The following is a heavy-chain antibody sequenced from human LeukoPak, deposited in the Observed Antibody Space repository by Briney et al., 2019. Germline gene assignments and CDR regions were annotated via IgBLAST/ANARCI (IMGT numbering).Heavy chain of an antibody. D-gene: IGHD6-19*01. V-gene: IGHV1-2*02. CDR2: IKPNSGDT. CDR3: ATPARRGSGWYLDY. J-gene: IGHJ4*02. CDR1: GYTFSGYY. Sequence: GASVTVSCKASGYTFSGYYLHWVRQAPGQGLEWMGWIKPNSGDTNHTQNFQGRVTMTRDTSISTAYMELSRLRSDDTAVYYCATPARRGSGWYLDYWGQGTLVTVSS.